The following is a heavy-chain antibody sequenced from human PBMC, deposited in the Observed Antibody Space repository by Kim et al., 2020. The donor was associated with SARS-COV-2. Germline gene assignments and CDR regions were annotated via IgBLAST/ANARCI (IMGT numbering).Heavy chain of an antibody. J-gene: IGHJ3*02. Sequence: GETIYAQKFQGRVTMTEDTSTDTAYMELSSLRSEDTAVYYCAVQRYAFDIWGQGTMVTVSS. CDR3: AVQRYAFDI. CDR2: GET. V-gene: IGHV1-24*01.